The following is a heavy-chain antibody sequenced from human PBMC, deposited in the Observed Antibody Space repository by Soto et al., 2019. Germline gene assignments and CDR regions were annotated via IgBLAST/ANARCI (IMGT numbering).Heavy chain of an antibody. CDR1: GFTFSSYW. D-gene: IGHD2-2*01. Sequence: GGSLRLSCAASGFTFSSYWMHWVRQAQGKGLVWVSRINSDGSSTSYADSVKGRFTISRDNAKNTLYLQMTSLRAEDTAVYYCARDMIESGFTSCYDYWGQGTLVTVSS. J-gene: IGHJ4*02. V-gene: IGHV3-74*01. CDR2: INSDGSST. CDR3: ARDMIESGFTSCYDY.